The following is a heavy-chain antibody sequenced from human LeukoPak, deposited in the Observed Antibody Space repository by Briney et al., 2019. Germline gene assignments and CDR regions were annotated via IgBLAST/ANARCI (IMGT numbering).Heavy chain of an antibody. Sequence: ASVKVSCKASGCTFTSYDINWVRQATGQGLEWMGWMNPNSGNTGYAQKFQGRVTMTRNTSISTACMELSSLRSEDTAVYYCARLLIAARPLYYYYMDVWGKGTTVTVSS. J-gene: IGHJ6*03. CDR1: GCTFTSYD. V-gene: IGHV1-8*01. CDR3: ARLLIAARPLYYYYMDV. CDR2: MNPNSGNT. D-gene: IGHD6-6*01.